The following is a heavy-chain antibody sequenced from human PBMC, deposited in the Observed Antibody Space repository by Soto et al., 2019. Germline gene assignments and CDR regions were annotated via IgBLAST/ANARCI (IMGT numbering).Heavy chain of an antibody. V-gene: IGHV1-18*04. CDR3: ARDAAFWSGRNLNRFDS. Sequence: QVHLVQSGAEVKEPGASVKVSCKASGYTFRNYAITWVRQAPGQGLEWMGWINTYKGDTNYAHKFQGRVTMTTDTSTSTAYMELRRLRSDDTAIYYCARDAAFWSGRNLNRFDSWGQGTLVTVSS. CDR2: INTYKGDT. D-gene: IGHD3-3*01. CDR1: GYTFRNYA. J-gene: IGHJ5*01.